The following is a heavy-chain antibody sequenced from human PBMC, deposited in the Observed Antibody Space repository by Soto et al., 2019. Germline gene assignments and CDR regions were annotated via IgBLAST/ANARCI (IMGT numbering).Heavy chain of an antibody. Sequence: QVQLVQSGAEVKKTGASVKVSCKASGNTFTRYDINWVRQDTGQGLEWMGWLNPNSCNTGSAQKFQGRVTMTRNTSTSTAYMELNSLRSEDTAVYYCAREKVGANDYWGQGTLVTVSS. J-gene: IGHJ4*02. D-gene: IGHD1-26*01. V-gene: IGHV1-8*01. CDR2: LNPNSCNT. CDR1: GNTFTRYD. CDR3: AREKVGANDY.